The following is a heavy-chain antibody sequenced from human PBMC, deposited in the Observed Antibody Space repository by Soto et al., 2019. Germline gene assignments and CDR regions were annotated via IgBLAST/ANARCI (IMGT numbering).Heavy chain of an antibody. CDR2: IIPIFGTA. D-gene: IGHD2-15*01. V-gene: IGHV1-69*13. Sequence: ASVKVSCKASGGTFSSYAISWVRQAPGQGLEWMGGIIPIFGTANYAQKFQGRVTITADESTSTAYMELSSLRSEDTAVYYCARDQYCSGGSCYSPSWYYYYGMDVWGQGTTVTVSS. J-gene: IGHJ6*02. CDR3: ARDQYCSGGSCYSPSWYYYYGMDV. CDR1: GGTFSSYA.